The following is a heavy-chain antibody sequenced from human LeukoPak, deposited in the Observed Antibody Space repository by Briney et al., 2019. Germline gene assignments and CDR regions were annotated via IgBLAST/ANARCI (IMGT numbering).Heavy chain of an antibody. V-gene: IGHV3-30-3*01. CDR2: ISYDGSNK. D-gene: IGHD5-24*01. Sequence: PAGSRRLSCAASGFAFSSYAMHWVRQAPGKGLEWVAVISYDGSNKYYADSVKGRFTISKDNSNNTLYLQMNSLRAEDTAVYYCATGRDGYNLDYWRQGTLVTVSS. CDR3: ATGRDGYNLDY. CDR1: GFAFSSYA. J-gene: IGHJ4*02.